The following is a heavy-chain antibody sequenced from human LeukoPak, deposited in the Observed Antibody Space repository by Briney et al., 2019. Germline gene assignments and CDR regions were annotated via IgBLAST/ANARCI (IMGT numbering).Heavy chain of an antibody. D-gene: IGHD3-3*01. CDR2: KFLSGST. V-gene: IGHV4-39*01. Sequence: KPSETLSLTCTVSGDSISSHNYYWGWIRQPPGKGLERIGSKFLSGSTYYNPSLKSRVTISLDTSKNQFSLKVNSVTAADTAVYYCARHVVDLEAFDIWGQGTVVTVSS. J-gene: IGHJ3*02. CDR3: ARHVVDLEAFDI. CDR1: GDSISSHNYY.